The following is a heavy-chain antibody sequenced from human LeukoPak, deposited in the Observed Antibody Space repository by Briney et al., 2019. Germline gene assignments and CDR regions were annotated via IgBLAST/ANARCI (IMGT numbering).Heavy chain of an antibody. CDR3: ARGYGDHPYYFDY. CDR2: IWYDGSNK. J-gene: IGHJ4*02. CDR1: GFSFSSYG. V-gene: IGHV3-33*01. D-gene: IGHD4-17*01. Sequence: PGRSLRLSCAASGFSFSSYGVHWVRQAPGKGLEWVAFIWYDGSNKYYADSVKGRFTISRDNSKNTLYLQMNSLRAEDTAVYYCARGYGDHPYYFDYWGQGTLVTISS.